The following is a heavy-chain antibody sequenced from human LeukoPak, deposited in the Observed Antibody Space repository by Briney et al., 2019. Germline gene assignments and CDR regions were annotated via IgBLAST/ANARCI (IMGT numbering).Heavy chain of an antibody. Sequence: QSGGSLRLSCAASGFTFDDYGMHWVRHAPGKGLEWVSGISWNSGSIGYADSVKGRFTISRDNAKNSLYLQMNSLRAEDTAVYYCARAKYSSRAGNKRVYCFDYWGQGTLVTVSS. D-gene: IGHD6-13*01. J-gene: IGHJ4*02. CDR2: ISWNSGSI. CDR1: GFTFDDYG. V-gene: IGHV3-9*01. CDR3: ARAKYSSRAGNKRVYCFDY.